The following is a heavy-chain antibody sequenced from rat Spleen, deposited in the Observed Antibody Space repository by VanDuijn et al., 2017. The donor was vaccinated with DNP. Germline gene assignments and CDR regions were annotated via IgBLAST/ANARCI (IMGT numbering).Heavy chain of an antibody. V-gene: IGHV4-2*01. CDR2: INKDSSTI. CDR3: ARERAGVDY. D-gene: IGHD1-2*01. J-gene: IGHJ2*01. Sequence: EVKLVESGGGLVQPGRSLKLSCVASGFNFNDYWMGWVRQAPGKGLEWIGEINKDSSTIRYTPSLKDKFTISRDNAQNTLYLQVIKLGSEDTAIYYCARERAGVDYWGQGVKVTVSS. CDR1: GFNFNDYW.